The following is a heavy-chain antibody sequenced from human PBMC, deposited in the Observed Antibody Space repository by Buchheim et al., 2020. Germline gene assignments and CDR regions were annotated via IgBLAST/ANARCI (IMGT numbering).Heavy chain of an antibody. CDR2: LNHRGTT. V-gene: IGHV4-34*01. J-gene: IGHJ5*02. D-gene: IGHD2-21*02. CDR3: AREPVAVTATLNWFDP. CDR1: GGSFSGYY. Sequence: QVQLQQWGAGLLKPSETLSLTCAVSGGSFSGYYYNWIRQPPGKGLEWIGSLNHRGTTYYNPSLKNRVTISDDVSKKHMSLGLRSVTAADTAVYYCAREPVAVTATLNWFDPWGQGTL.